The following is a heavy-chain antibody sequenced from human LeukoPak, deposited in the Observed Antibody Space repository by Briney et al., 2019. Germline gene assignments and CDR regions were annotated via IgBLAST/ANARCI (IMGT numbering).Heavy chain of an antibody. D-gene: IGHD6-13*01. CDR1: GFTFSSYS. J-gene: IGHJ4*02. V-gene: IGHV3-21*01. Sequence: GGSLRLSCAASGFTFSSYSVNWVRQAPGKGLEWVSSISSSSSYIYYADSVKGRFTISRDNAKNSLYLQMNSLRAEDTAVYYCAHLVAAAGVTFDYWGQGTLVTVSS. CDR2: ISSSSSYI. CDR3: AHLVAAAGVTFDY.